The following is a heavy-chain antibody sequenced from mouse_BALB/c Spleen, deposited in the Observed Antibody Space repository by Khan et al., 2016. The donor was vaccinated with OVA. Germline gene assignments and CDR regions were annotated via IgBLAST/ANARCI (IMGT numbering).Heavy chain of an antibody. D-gene: IGHD1-1*01. CDR3: TRLAYYYNSVEFAY. CDR1: GFTFSTYG. J-gene: IGHJ3*01. V-gene: IGHV5-6*01. CDR2: ISSGGSYT. Sequence: EVELVESGGDLVKPGGSLKLSCAASGFTFSTYGMSWVRQTPDKRLEWVAAISSGGSYTYYPVSVKGRFTISRDNAKNTLYLQMSRLKYEDTAMYYCTRLAYYYNSVEFAYWGQGTLVTVSA.